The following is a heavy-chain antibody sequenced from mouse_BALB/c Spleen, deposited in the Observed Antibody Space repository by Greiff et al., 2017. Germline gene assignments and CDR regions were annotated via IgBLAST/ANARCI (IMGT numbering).Heavy chain of an antibody. CDR1: GFSLTSYG. J-gene: IGHJ4*01. CDR2: IWSGGST. CDR3: ARMRDGGIFYAMDY. V-gene: IGHV2-2*02. D-gene: IGHD1-1*02. Sequence: VQLQQSGPGLVQPSQSLSITCTVSGFSLTSYGVHWVRQSPGKGLEWLGVIWSGGSTDYNAAFISRLSISKDNSKSQVFFKMNSLQANDTAIYYCARMRDGGIFYAMDYWGQGTSVTVSS.